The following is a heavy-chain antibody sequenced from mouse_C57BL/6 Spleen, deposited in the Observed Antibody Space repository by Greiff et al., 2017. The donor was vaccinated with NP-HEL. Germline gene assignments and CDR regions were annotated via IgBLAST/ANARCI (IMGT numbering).Heavy chain of an antibody. CDR1: GYSFTGYY. D-gene: IGHD2-10*02. V-gene: IGHV1-42*01. J-gene: IGHJ1*03. Sequence: VQLKQSGPELVKPGASVKISCKASGYSFTGYYMNWVKQSPEKSLEWIGEINPSTGGTTYNQKFKAKATLTVDKSSSTAYMQLKSLTSEDSAVYYCARAGYGYWYFDVWGTGTTVTVSS. CDR2: INPSTGGT. CDR3: ARAGYGYWYFDV.